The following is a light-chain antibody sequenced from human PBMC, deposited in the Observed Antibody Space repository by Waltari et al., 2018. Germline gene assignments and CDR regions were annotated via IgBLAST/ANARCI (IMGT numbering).Light chain of an antibody. J-gene: IGKJ3*01. CDR1: QDISTY. CDR2: AVS. CDR3: QQLSGYPFT. Sequence: DIQLTQSPSFLSASVGDGVTLTCRASQDISTYLAWYQQKPGKAPKLLIHAVSTLQAGVPSRFSGGGSGTEFTLTISSLQPEDFATYYCQQLSGYPFTFGPGTKVDIK. V-gene: IGKV1-9*01.